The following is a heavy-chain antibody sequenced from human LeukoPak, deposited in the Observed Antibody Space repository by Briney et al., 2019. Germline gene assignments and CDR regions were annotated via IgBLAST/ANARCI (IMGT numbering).Heavy chain of an antibody. J-gene: IGHJ5*02. V-gene: IGHV1-69*13. D-gene: IGHD2-2*01. CDR2: IIPIFGTA. CDR3: ARVVSPPWNWFDP. Sequence: SVKVSCKASGGTFSSYAISWVRQAPGQGLEWMGGIIPIFGTANYAQKFQGRVTITADESTSTAYMELSSLRSEDTAVYYCARVVSPPWNWFDPWGQGTLVTVSS. CDR1: GGTFSSYA.